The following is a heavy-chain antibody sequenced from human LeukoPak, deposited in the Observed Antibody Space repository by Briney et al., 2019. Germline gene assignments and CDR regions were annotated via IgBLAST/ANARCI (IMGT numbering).Heavy chain of an antibody. J-gene: IGHJ4*02. CDR2: IDPSDSHI. D-gene: IGHD2-8*01. Sequence: GESLKISCQGSGYSFSAYWITWVRQMPGKGLEWMGRIDPSDSHINYSASFQGHVTISVDKSISTAYLQWSSLKASDTATYYCASVYAGDFDYWGQGTLVTVSS. CDR1: GYSFSAYW. V-gene: IGHV5-10-1*01. CDR3: ASVYAGDFDY.